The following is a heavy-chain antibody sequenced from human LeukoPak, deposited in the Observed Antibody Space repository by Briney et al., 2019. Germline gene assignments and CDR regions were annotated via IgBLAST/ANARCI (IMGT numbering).Heavy chain of an antibody. Sequence: SETLSLTCTVSGYSISSGYYWGWIRQPPGKGLEWIGSIYHSGSTYYNPSLKSRVTISVDTSKNQFSLKLSSVTAADTAVYYCARDRGSSITIFGVVIAYNWFDPWGQGTLVTVSS. CDR3: ARDRGSSITIFGVVIAYNWFDP. D-gene: IGHD3-3*01. J-gene: IGHJ5*02. V-gene: IGHV4-38-2*02. CDR1: GYSISSGYY. CDR2: IYHSGST.